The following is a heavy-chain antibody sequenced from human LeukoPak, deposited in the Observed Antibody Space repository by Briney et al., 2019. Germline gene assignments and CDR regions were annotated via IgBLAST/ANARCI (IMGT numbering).Heavy chain of an antibody. CDR2: IWYDGSNK. CDR3: ASRSRGRSYFDY. CDR1: GFTFSIYS. V-gene: IGHV3-33*08. Sequence: GGSLRLSCAASGFTFSIYSMNWVRQAPGKGLEWVAVIWYDGSNKYYADSVKGRFTISRDNSKNTLYLQMDSLRAEDTAVYYCASRSRGRSYFDYWGQGTLVTVSS. J-gene: IGHJ4*02.